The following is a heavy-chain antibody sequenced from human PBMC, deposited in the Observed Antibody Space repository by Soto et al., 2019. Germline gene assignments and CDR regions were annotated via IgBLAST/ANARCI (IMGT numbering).Heavy chain of an antibody. CDR3: AKDLRAHAFDI. J-gene: IGHJ3*02. V-gene: IGHV3-23*01. CDR2: ISGSGGST. CDR1: GFTFRSYA. Sequence: LWLSCTASGFTFRSYAMTWVRQAPGKGPEWVSAISGSGGSTYCADSVKGRFTISRDNSKNTLYLQMNSLRADDTAVYYCAKDLRAHAFDIWAQGTMVTVTS.